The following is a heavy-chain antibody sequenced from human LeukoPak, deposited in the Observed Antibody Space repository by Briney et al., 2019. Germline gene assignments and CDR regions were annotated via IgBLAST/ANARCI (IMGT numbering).Heavy chain of an antibody. D-gene: IGHD3-22*01. J-gene: IGHJ1*01. Sequence: PGGSLRLSCAASGFTFSSYAMHWVRQAPGKGLEWVAVMSYDGSNKYYADSVKGRFTISRDNSKNTLYLQMNSLRAEDTAVYYCASVYDSSGYYYQYFQHWGQGTLVIVSS. CDR2: MSYDGSNK. CDR3: ASVYDSSGYYYQYFQH. CDR1: GFTFSSYA. V-gene: IGHV3-30-3*01.